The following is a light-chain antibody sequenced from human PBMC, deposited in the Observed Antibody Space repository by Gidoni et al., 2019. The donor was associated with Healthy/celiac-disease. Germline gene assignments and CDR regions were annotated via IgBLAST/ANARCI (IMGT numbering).Light chain of an antibody. Sequence: QSVLTQPPSVSGAPGQRVTISCTGSSSNSGAGYDVHWYQQLPGTAPNLLIYGNSNRPSGVPDRFSGSKSGTSASLAITGLQAEDEADYYCQSYDSSLSGSDVVFGGGTKLTVL. J-gene: IGLJ2*01. CDR3: QSYDSSLSGSDVV. V-gene: IGLV1-40*01. CDR1: SSNSGAGYD. CDR2: GNS.